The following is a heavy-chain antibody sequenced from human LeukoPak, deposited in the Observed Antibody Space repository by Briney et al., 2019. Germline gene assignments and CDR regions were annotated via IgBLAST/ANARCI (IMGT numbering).Heavy chain of an antibody. CDR2: INWNGGST. CDR1: GFTFSSYW. Sequence: GGSLRLSCAASGFTFSSYWMHWVRQAPGKGLVWVSGINWNGGSTGYADSVKGRFTISRDNAKNSLYLQMNSLRAEDTALYHCARRSRHWLLIFDYWGQGTLVTVSS. J-gene: IGHJ4*02. CDR3: ARRSRHWLLIFDY. V-gene: IGHV3-20*01. D-gene: IGHD3-9*01.